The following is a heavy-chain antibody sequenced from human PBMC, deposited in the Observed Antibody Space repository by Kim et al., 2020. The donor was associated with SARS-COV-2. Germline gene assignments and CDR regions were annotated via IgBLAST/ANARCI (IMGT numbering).Heavy chain of an antibody. Sequence: GGSLRLSCAASGFTFSSYWMSWVRQAPGKGLEWVANIKQDGSEKYYVDSVKGRFTISRDNAKNSLYLQMNSLRAEDTAVYYCARDFSHQLLFLYYYGMDVWGQGTTVTVSS. V-gene: IGHV3-7*03. D-gene: IGHD2-2*01. J-gene: IGHJ6*02. CDR3: ARDFSHQLLFLYYYGMDV. CDR2: IKQDGSEK. CDR1: GFTFSSYW.